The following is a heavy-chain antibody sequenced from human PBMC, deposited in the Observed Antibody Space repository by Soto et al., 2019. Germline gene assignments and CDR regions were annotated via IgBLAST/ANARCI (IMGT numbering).Heavy chain of an antibody. CDR1: GFTFSSYN. V-gene: IGHV3-48*01. J-gene: IGHJ4*02. D-gene: IGHD6-13*01. Sequence: GESLKISCAASGFTFSSYNMNWVRQAPGKGLEWVSYISSSSSTIYYADSVKGRFTISRDNAKNSLYLQMNSLRAEDTAVYYCARVGSSSWTDPSYFDYWGQGALVTVSS. CDR3: ARVGSSSWTDPSYFDY. CDR2: ISSSSSTI.